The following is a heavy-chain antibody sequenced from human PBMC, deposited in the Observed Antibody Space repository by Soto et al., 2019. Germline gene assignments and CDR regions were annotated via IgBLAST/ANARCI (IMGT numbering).Heavy chain of an antibody. V-gene: IGHV3-11*01. CDR1: GFTFSDYY. D-gene: IGHD5-18*01. Sequence: GGSLRLSCAASGFTFSDYYMSWIRHAPGKGLEWVSYISSSGSTIYYADSVKGRFTISRDNAKNSLYLQMNSLRAEDTAVYYCARANRVQLWLRYLDWFDPWGQGTLVTVSS. J-gene: IGHJ5*02. CDR3: ARANRVQLWLRYLDWFDP. CDR2: ISSSGSTI.